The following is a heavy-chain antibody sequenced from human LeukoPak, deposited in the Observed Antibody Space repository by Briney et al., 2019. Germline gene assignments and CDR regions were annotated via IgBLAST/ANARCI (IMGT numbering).Heavy chain of an antibody. J-gene: IGHJ5*02. Sequence: PSETLSLTCTVSGGSISSYYWSWIRQPPGKGLEWIGYIYYSGSTNYNPSLKSRVTISVDTSKNQFSLELSSVTAADTAVYYCARQWLFGDWFDPWGQGTLVTVSS. D-gene: IGHD6-19*01. CDR3: ARQWLFGDWFDP. CDR1: GGSISSYY. CDR2: IYYSGST. V-gene: IGHV4-59*01.